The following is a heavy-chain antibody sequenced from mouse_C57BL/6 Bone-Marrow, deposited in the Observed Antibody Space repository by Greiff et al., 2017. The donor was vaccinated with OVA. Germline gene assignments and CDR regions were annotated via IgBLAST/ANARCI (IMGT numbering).Heavy chain of an antibody. Sequence: EVQLVESGGGLVQPGESLKLSCESNEYEFPSHDMSWVRKTPEKRLELVAAINSDGGSTYYPDTMERRFIISRDNTKKTLYLQMSSLRSEDTALYYCARPSTMITTPDWYFDVWGTGTTVTVSS. CDR1: EYEFPSHD. CDR3: ARPSTMITTPDWYFDV. CDR2: INSDGGST. J-gene: IGHJ1*03. D-gene: IGHD2-4*01. V-gene: IGHV5-2*01.